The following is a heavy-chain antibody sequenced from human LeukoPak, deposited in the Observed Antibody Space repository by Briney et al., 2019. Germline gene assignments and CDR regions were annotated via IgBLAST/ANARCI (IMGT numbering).Heavy chain of an antibody. CDR2: IYTSGST. CDR3: ARALSHYDILTGYYYYFDY. J-gene: IGHJ4*02. D-gene: IGHD3-9*01. CDR1: GGSISSYY. V-gene: IGHV4-4*07. Sequence: PSETLSLTCTVSGGSISSYYWSWIRQPAGKGLEWIGRIYTSGSTNYNPSLKSRVTMSVDTSKSQFSLKLSSVTAADTAVYYCARALSHYDILTGYYYYFDYWGQGTLVTVSS.